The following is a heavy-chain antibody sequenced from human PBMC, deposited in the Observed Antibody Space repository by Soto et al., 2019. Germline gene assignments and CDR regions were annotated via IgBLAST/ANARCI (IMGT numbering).Heavy chain of an antibody. CDR1: GDSISSGYY. CDR2: IYHSGTT. CDR3: ARDPRYYYDSSGYWGRASDAFDI. J-gene: IGHJ3*02. Sequence: SETLSLTCAVSGDSISSGYYWAWIRQPPGKGLEWIGSIYHSGTTYYNPSLKSRVTISVDTSKNQFSLKLSSVTAADTAVYYCARDPRYYYDSSGYWGRASDAFDIWGQGTMVTVSS. D-gene: IGHD3-22*01. V-gene: IGHV4-38-2*02.